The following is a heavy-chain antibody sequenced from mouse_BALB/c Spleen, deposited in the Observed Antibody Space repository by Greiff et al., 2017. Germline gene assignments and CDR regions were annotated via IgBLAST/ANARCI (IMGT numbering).Heavy chain of an antibody. V-gene: IGHV1-80*01. CDR1: GYAFSSYW. Sequence: QVQLQQSGAELVRPGSSVKISCKASGYAFSSYWMNWVKQRPGQGLEWIGQIYPGDGDTNYNGKFKGKATLTADKSSSTAYMQLSSLTSEDSAVYFCARRNLTTVVAYWYFDVWGAGTTVTVSS. D-gene: IGHD1-1*01. CDR3: ARRNLTTVVAYWYFDV. J-gene: IGHJ1*01. CDR2: IYPGDGDT.